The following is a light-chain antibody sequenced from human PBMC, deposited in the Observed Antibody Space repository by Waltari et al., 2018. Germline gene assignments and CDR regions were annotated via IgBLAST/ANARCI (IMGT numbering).Light chain of an antibody. CDR1: SSHVGSYNL. CDR2: EVS. CDR3: CSYAGSSWV. J-gene: IGLJ3*02. V-gene: IGLV2-23*02. Sequence: QSALTQPASVSGSPGQSITISCTGASSHVGSYNLVSWYQHHPGKAPKLMIYEVSKRPSGVSNRFSGSKSGNTASLTISGLQAEDEADYYCCSYAGSSWVFGGGTKLTVL.